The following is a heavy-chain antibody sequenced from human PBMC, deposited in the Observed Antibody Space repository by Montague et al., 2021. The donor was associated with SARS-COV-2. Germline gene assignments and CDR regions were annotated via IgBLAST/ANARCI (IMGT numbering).Heavy chain of an antibody. CDR3: VSDQPYGGTRGAFDI. CDR1: GGSITGYY. V-gene: IGHV4-59*01. CDR2: IYDGGAV. J-gene: IGHJ3*02. D-gene: IGHD4-23*01. Sequence: SETRSLTCTVSGGSITGYYWSWLWRSPGKGLEWIAYIYDGGAVDYNPSLGSRVTISTDTSKNQLSLKVNSVTAADTAVYYCVSDQPYGGTRGAFDIWGQGTLVTVSS.